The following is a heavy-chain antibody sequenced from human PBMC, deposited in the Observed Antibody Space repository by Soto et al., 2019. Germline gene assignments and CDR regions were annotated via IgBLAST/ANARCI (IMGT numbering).Heavy chain of an antibody. D-gene: IGHD5-12*01. CDR2: IYYSGST. Sequence: PSETLSLTCTVSGGSISSYYWSWIRQPPGKGLEWIGYIYYSGSTNYNPSLKSRVTISVDTSKNQFSLKLSSVTAADTAVYYCARCPLSYSGYDYYYYYMDVWGKGTTVTVSS. CDR3: ARCPLSYSGYDYYYYYMDV. CDR1: GGSISSYY. V-gene: IGHV4-59*01. J-gene: IGHJ6*03.